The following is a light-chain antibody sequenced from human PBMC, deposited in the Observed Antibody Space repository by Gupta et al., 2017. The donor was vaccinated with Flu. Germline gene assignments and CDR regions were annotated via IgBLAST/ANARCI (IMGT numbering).Light chain of an antibody. Sequence: QSALTQPASVSGSPGQSITISCTGTSSDVGGYNYVSWYQQYPGKAPKLMIYEVSNRPSGVSNRFSGSKSGNTASLTISGLQADDEADYYCFSYTSSSTVVFGGGTKLTVL. V-gene: IGLV2-14*01. J-gene: IGLJ2*01. CDR3: FSYTSSSTVV. CDR1: SSDVGGYNY. CDR2: EVS.